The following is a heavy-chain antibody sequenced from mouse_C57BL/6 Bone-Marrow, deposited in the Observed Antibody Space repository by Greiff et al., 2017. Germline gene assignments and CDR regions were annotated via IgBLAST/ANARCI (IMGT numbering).Heavy chain of an antibody. CDR3: ARSDDYGIWYFDV. CDR1: GYTFTSYW. D-gene: IGHD2-4*01. J-gene: IGHJ1*03. V-gene: IGHV1-64*01. Sequence: QVQLQQPGAELVKPGASVKLSCKASGYTFTSYWMHWVKQRPGQGLEWIGMIHPNSGSTNYNEKFKSKATLTVDKSSSTAYMQLSSLTSEDSAVYYGARSDDYGIWYFDVWGTGNTVTVSS. CDR2: IHPNSGST.